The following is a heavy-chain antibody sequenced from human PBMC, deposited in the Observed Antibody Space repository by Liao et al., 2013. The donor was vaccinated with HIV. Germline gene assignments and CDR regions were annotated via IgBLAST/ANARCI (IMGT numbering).Heavy chain of an antibody. V-gene: IGHV4-34*02. J-gene: IGHJ4*02. CDR2: ITESGGT. D-gene: IGHD4-17*01. CDR3: ARGLTVTSEGVFDS. CDR1: GGPFRSSY. Sequence: QVELQQWGAGLVKPSETLSLKCAIYGGPFRSSYWTWIRQPPGKACNGLGRITESGGTSYNPTLKSRVTLSIDMSKNQFSLSLRSVTAADTAVYYCARGLTVTSEGVFDSWGQGNLVTVS.